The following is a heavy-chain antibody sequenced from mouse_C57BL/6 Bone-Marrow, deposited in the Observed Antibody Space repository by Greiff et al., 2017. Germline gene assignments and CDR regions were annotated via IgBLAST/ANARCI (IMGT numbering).Heavy chain of an antibody. CDR1: GFNIKNTY. CDR3: AMGGYDYGSYAMDY. V-gene: IGHV14-3*01. CDR2: IDPANGNT. Sequence: EVKLVESVAELVRPGASVKLSCTASGFNIKNTYMHWVKQRPEQGLEWIGRIDPANGNTKYAPEFQGKATITADTSSNTAYLQLSSLTSEDTAIYYCAMGGYDYGSYAMDYWGQGTSVTVSS. J-gene: IGHJ4*01. D-gene: IGHD2-4*01.